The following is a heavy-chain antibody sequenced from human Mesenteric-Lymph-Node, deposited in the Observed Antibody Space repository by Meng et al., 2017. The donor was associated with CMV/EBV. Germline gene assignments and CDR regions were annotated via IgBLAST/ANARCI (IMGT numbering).Heavy chain of an antibody. CDR2: ISSDGGST. Sequence: GESLKISCATSTFTFSRHTMHWVRQAPGKGLEYVSAISSDGGSTYYADSVKGRFTISRDNSKNTLYLQMGSLRAEDTAVYYCARAFCGTASCFNYLFYHFGMDAWGQGTTVTVSS. CDR3: ARAFCGTASCFNYLFYHFGMDA. V-gene: IGHV3-64*02. D-gene: IGHD5/OR15-5a*01. CDR1: TFTFSRHT. J-gene: IGHJ6*01.